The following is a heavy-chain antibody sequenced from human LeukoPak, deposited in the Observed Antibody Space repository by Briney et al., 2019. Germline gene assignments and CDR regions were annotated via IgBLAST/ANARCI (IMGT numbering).Heavy chain of an antibody. Sequence: SETLSLTCTVSGYSISSGYYWGWIRQPPGKGLEWIGSIYHSGSTYYNPSLKSRVTISVDTSKNQFSLKLSSVTAADTAVYYCARRSSWYGVDYWGQGTLVTVSS. CDR1: GYSISSGYY. CDR3: ARRSSWYGVDY. V-gene: IGHV4-38-2*02. D-gene: IGHD6-13*01. J-gene: IGHJ4*02. CDR2: IYHSGST.